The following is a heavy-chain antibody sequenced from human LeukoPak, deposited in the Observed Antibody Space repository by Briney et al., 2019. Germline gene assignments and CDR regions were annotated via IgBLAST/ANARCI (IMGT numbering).Heavy chain of an antibody. J-gene: IGHJ4*02. CDR1: GYTFTGYY. D-gene: IGHD2-15*01. CDR2: INPNSGGT. Sequence: ASVKVSCMASGYTFTGYYMHWVRQAPGQGLEWMGWINPNSGGTNYAQKFQGRVTMTRDTSISTAYMELSRLRSDDTAVYYCAREGGGGGSCYSWFLSAKFNCYFDYWGQGTLVTVSS. V-gene: IGHV1-2*02. CDR3: AREGGGGGSCYSWFLSAKFNCYFDY.